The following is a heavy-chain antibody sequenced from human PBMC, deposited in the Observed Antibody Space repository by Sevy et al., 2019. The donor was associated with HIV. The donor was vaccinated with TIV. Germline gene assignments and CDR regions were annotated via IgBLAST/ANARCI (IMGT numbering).Heavy chain of an antibody. D-gene: IGHD2-8*01. CDR2: IYHLGST. CDR1: GGSVSSDNYY. V-gene: IGHV4-31*11. Sequence: SETLSLTCAVSGGSVSSDNYYWTWIRQHPGKGLEWIGYIYHLGSTSSNPSLKSRVTISVDTSKNQFSLKLRSVTAADTAVYFCAREGCYCSNGVCYTGWFDPCGQGTLVTVSS. J-gene: IGHJ5*02. CDR3: AREGCYCSNGVCYTGWFDP.